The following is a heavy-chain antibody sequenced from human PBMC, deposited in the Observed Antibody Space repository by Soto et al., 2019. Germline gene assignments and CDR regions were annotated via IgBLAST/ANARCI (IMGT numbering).Heavy chain of an antibody. Sequence: GGSLRLSCAASGFTTSSYGMYGGRQAPGKRLEWVAVISYDGSNKYYADSVKGRFTISRDNSKNTLYLQMNSLRAEDTAVYYCAKDYEYSSSWYYYYYGMDVWGQGTKVTVSS. CDR3: AKDYEYSSSWYYYYYGMDV. V-gene: IGHV3-30*18. CDR2: ISYDGSNK. D-gene: IGHD6-13*01. J-gene: IGHJ6*02. CDR1: GFTTSSYG.